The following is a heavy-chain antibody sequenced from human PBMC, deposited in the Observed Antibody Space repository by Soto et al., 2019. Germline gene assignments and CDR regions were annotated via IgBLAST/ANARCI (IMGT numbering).Heavy chain of an antibody. CDR3: ATITLTPGAFDI. D-gene: IGHD1-20*01. CDR1: GGSISSYY. V-gene: IGHV4-59*08. CDR2: IYYSGST. J-gene: IGHJ3*02. Sequence: SATLSLTCTVSGGSISSYYWSWIRQPPGKGLEWIGYIYYSGSTNYNPSLKSRVTISVDTSKNQFSLKLSSVTAADTAVYYCATITLTPGAFDIWGQGTMVTVSS.